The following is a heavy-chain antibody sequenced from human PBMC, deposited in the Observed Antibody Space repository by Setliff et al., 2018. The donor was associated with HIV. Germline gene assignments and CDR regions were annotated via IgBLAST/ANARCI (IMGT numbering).Heavy chain of an antibody. CDR3: ARDLTTFGAFDI. V-gene: IGHV1-2*02. Sequence: ASVKVSCKASGYTFTGYYMHWVRQAPGQGLEWMGWINPNSGGTTYAQKFQGRVTMTRDTSISTAYMEVSRLRSDDTAVYYCARDLTTFGAFDIWGQGTMVTVSS. CDR1: GYTFTGYY. CDR2: INPNSGGT. D-gene: IGHD3-16*01. J-gene: IGHJ3*02.